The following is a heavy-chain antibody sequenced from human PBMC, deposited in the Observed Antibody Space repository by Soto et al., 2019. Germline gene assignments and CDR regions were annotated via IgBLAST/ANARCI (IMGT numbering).Heavy chain of an antibody. V-gene: IGHV3-7*02. Sequence: GGSLRLSCAASGFTFSSYWMSWVRQAPGKGLEWVAKIKQDGSEKFFLHFVKGQFTISRDNAKNSFYLQMNSLRAEDTVVYYCAIFYYDSSGYLPSPYYYYYGMDVWGQGTTVTVSS. CDR2: IKQDGSEK. CDR1: GFTFSSYW. J-gene: IGHJ6*02. D-gene: IGHD3-22*01. CDR3: AIFYYDSSGYLPSPYYYYYGMDV.